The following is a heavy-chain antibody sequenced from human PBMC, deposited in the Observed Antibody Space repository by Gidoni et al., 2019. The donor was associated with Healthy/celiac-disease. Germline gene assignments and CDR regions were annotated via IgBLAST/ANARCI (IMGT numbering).Heavy chain of an antibody. CDR3: AREADDFWGGGSSDY. Sequence: EVQLVESGGGLVQSGGSLRLSCAASGFTSSNYEMNWVRQAPGKGLEWVSYFSSSGRTIYYADAVKGRFTISRDNAKNSLYLQMNSLRAEDTAVYYCAREADDFWGGGSSDYWGQGTLVTVSS. J-gene: IGHJ4*02. CDR2: FSSSGRTI. V-gene: IGHV3-48*03. D-gene: IGHD3-3*01. CDR1: GFTSSNYE.